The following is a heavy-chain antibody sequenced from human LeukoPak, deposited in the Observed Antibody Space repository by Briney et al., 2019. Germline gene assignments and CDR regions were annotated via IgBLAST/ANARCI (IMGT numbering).Heavy chain of an antibody. CDR3: AREGLGGDYYYYMDV. J-gene: IGHJ6*03. V-gene: IGHV5-51*01. CDR2: IYPGDSDT. Sequence: GESLKISCKGSGYSFTSYWIGWVRQMPGKGLEWMGIIYPGDSDTRYSPSFQGQVTISADKSIGTAYLQWSSLKASDTAMYYCAREGLGGDYYYYMDVWGKGTTVTVSS. D-gene: IGHD3/OR15-3a*01. CDR1: GYSFTSYW.